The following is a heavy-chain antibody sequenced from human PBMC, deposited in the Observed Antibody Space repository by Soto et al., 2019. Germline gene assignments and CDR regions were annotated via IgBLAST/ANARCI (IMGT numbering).Heavy chain of an antibody. D-gene: IGHD5-18*01. Sequence: QVQLVQSGAEVKKPGSSVKVSRKASGGTFSSYAISWVRQAPGQGLEWMGGIIPIFGTADYAQKFQGRVTITADESTSTAYMELSSLISEDTAVYYCASHSYRTANYYYYGMDVWGQGTTVTVSS. V-gene: IGHV1-69*12. CDR1: GGTFSSYA. CDR3: ASHSYRTANYYYYGMDV. J-gene: IGHJ6*02. CDR2: IIPIFGTA.